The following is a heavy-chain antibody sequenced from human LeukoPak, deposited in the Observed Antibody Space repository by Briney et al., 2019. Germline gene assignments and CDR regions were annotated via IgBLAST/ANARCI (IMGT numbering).Heavy chain of an antibody. CDR3: ARGERTYYYDSSGSFDLDY. CDR2: IYTSGST. V-gene: IGHV4-4*07. J-gene: IGHJ4*02. D-gene: IGHD3-22*01. CDR1: GGSISSYY. Sequence: PSETLSLTCTVSGGSISSYYWSWIRQPAGKGLEWIGRIYTSGSTNYNPSLKSRVTMSVDTSKNQFSLKLSSVTAADTAVYYCARGERTYYYDSSGSFDLDYWGQGTLVTVSS.